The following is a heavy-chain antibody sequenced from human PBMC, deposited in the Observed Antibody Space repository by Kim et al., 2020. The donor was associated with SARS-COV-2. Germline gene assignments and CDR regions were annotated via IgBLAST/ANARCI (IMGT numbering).Heavy chain of an antibody. V-gene: IGHV3-7*03. D-gene: IGHD6-25*01. CDR3: ARTHRGPHYFDY. Sequence: GGSLRLSCAASGFTFSSYWMSWVRQAPGKGLEWVANIKQDGREKYSVDSVKGRFTISRDNAINSLFLQMDSLRAEDTAVYYCARTHRGPHYFDYWGQGILVTVSS. CDR2: IKQDGREK. J-gene: IGHJ4*02. CDR1: GFTFSSYW.